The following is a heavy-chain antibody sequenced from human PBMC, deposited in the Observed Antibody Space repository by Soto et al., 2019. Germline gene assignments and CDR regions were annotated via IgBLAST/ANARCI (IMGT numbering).Heavy chain of an antibody. CDR1: GFTFSSYS. Sequence: EVQLVESGGGLVKPGGSLRLSCAASGFTFSSYSMNWVRQAPGKGLEWVSSISSSSSYIYYADSVKGRFTISRDNAKNSLYLQMNSLRAEDTAVYYCARRTNYEFADYWGQGTLVTVSS. J-gene: IGHJ4*02. V-gene: IGHV3-21*01. CDR3: ARRTNYEFADY. CDR2: ISSSSSYI. D-gene: IGHD4-4*01.